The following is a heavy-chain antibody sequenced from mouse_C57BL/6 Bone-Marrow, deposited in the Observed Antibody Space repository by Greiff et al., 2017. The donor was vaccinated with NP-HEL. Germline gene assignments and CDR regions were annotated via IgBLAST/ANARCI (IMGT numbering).Heavy chain of an antibody. CDR2: ISYDGSN. D-gene: IGHD2-10*01. CDR3: ARTPYPYYAMDY. V-gene: IGHV3-6*01. J-gene: IGHJ4*01. CDR1: GYSITSGYY. Sequence: EVQLVESGPGLVKPSQSLSLTCSVTGYSITSGYYWNWIRQFPGNKLEWMGYISYDGSNNYNPSLKNRIPITRDTSKNQFFLKLNSVTTEDTATYYCARTPYPYYAMDYWGQGTSVTVSS.